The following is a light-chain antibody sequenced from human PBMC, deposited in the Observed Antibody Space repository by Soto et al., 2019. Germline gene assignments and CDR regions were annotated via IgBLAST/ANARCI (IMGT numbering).Light chain of an antibody. V-gene: IGLV3-21*02. CDR2: DDD. J-gene: IGLJ2*01. CDR1: NIGSKI. CDR3: QVWAGSSARV. Sequence: SYELTQPPSVSVAPGQSARLTCGGDNIGSKIVHWYQQRPGQAPVLVVYDDDDRPSGIPERFSGSNSGSTATLTISRVEAGDEADYYCQVWAGSSARVFGGGTKVTVL.